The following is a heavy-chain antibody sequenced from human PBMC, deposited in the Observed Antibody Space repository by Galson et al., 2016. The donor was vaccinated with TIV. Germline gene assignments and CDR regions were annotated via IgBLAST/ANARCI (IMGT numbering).Heavy chain of an antibody. CDR1: GDSVSSNSAA. CDR2: TYYRSKWYN. V-gene: IGHV6-1*01. CDR3: ARATPSVFGVVMTLDY. Sequence: CAISGDSVSSNSAAWNWLRQTPSRGLEWLGRTYYRSKWYNDYAVAVKSRITITPDTPKNQFSLQLTSVTPEDTAVYYCARATPSVFGVVMTLDYWGQGTLVTVSS. J-gene: IGHJ4*02. D-gene: IGHD3-3*01.